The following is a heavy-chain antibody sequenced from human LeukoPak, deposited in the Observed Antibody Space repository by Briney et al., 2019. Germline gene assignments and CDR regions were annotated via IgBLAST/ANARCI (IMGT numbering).Heavy chain of an antibody. CDR3: AREGYYDSSGLIDC. D-gene: IGHD3-22*01. Sequence: GGSLRLSCAASGFTVSSNYMSWVRQAPGKGLEWVSVIYSGGSTYYADSVKGRFTISRDNSKNTLYLQMNSLRAEDTAVYYCAREGYYDSSGLIDCWGQGTLVTVSS. J-gene: IGHJ4*02. V-gene: IGHV3-53*01. CDR1: GFTVSSNY. CDR2: IYSGGST.